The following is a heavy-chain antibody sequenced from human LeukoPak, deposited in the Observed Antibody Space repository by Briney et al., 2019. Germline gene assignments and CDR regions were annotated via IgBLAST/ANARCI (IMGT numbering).Heavy chain of an antibody. CDR2: IYYSGST. D-gene: IGHD6-6*01. J-gene: IGHJ4*02. CDR3: ATMARPEILVDY. CDR1: GYSISSGYY. Sequence: PSETLSLTCTVSGYSISSGYYWGWIRQPPGKGLEWIGSIYYSGSTYYNPSLKSRVTISVDTSKNQFSLKLSSVTAADTAVYYCATMARPEILVDYWGQGTLVTVSS. V-gene: IGHV4-38-2*02.